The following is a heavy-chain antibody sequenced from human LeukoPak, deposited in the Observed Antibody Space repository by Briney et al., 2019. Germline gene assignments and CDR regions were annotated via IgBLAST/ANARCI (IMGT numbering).Heavy chain of an antibody. CDR1: GFTFVSHW. CDR2: INQDGSEK. D-gene: IGHD2-2*03. J-gene: IGHJ6*03. V-gene: IGHV3-7*01. CDR3: ASKVDIRAYYYYYMDV. Sequence: PGGSLRLSCVASGFTFVSHWMTWVRQTPGKGLEWVANINQDGSEKYYVDSVKGRFTISRDNAKNSLYLQMNSLRAEDTAVYYCASKVDIRAYYYYYMDVWGKGTTVTVSS.